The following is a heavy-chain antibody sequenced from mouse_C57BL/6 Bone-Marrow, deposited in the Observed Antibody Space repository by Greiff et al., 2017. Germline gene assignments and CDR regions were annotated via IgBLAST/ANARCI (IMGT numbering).Heavy chain of an antibody. CDR3: ARDYGSSYWYFDV. D-gene: IGHD1-1*01. CDR1: GYTFTSYD. Sequence: VKLMESGPELVKPGASVKLSCKASGYTFTSYDINWVKQRPGPGLAWIGWIYPRDGSTKYNEKFKGKATLTVDTSSSTAYMELHSLTSEDSAVYFCARDYGSSYWYFDVWGTGTTVTVSS. V-gene: IGHV1-85*01. J-gene: IGHJ1*03. CDR2: IYPRDGST.